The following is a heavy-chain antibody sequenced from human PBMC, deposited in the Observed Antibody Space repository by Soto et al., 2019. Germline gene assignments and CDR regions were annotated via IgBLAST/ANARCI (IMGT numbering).Heavy chain of an antibody. V-gene: IGHV1-3*01. D-gene: IGHD6-6*01. CDR2: INAGNGNT. J-gene: IGHJ4*02. CDR1: GYTFTSYA. CDR3: ARGGSSSSWGRYYFDY. Sequence: VQLVQSGAEVKKPGASVKVSCKASGYTFTSYAMHWVRQAPGQRLEWMGWINAGNGNTKYSQKFQGRVTITRDTSASTAYMELSSLRSEDTAVYYCARGGSSSSWGRYYFDYWGQGTLVTVSS.